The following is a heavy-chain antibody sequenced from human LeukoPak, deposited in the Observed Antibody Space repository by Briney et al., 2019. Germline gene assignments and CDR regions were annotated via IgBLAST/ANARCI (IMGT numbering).Heavy chain of an antibody. Sequence: GGSLRLSCAASGFTFSSYSMNWVRQAPGKGLEWVSSISSSGSTMYYTDSVKGRFTISRDNAKDSLYLQMNSLRAEDTAVYYCARDPGSGYEEHFDYWGQGTLVTVSS. CDR3: ARDPGSGYEEHFDY. CDR2: ISSSGSTM. D-gene: IGHD5-12*01. CDR1: GFTFSSYS. V-gene: IGHV3-21*04. J-gene: IGHJ4*02.